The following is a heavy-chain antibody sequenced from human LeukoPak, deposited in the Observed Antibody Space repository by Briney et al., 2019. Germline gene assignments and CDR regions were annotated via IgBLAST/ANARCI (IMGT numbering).Heavy chain of an antibody. D-gene: IGHD7-27*01. V-gene: IGHV3-7*01. CDR3: ARALGSGDFDY. CDR2: IKQDGSEK. CDR1: GLIFSNYW. J-gene: IGHJ4*02. Sequence: GGSLRLSCAASGLIFSNYWMSWVRQAPGKGLEWVANIKQDGSEKYYVDSVKGRFTISRDNAKNSLYLQMNSLRAEDTAVYYCARALGSGDFDYWGQGTLVTVSS.